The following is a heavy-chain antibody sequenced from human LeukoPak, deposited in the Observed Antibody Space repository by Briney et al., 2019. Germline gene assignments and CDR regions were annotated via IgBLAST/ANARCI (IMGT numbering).Heavy chain of an antibody. CDR2: ISSSSSYI. Sequence: KPGGSLRLSCAASGFTFSSYSMNWIRQAPGKGLEWVSSISSSSSYIYYADSVKGRFTISRDNAKNSLYLQMNSLRAEDTAVYYCARGVYHYYYGMDVWGKGTTVTVSS. D-gene: IGHD2-8*01. J-gene: IGHJ6*04. CDR3: ARGVYHYYYGMDV. V-gene: IGHV3-21*01. CDR1: GFTFSSYS.